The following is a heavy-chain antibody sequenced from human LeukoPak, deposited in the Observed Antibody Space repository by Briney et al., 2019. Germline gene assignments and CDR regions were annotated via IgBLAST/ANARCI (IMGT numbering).Heavy chain of an antibody. CDR3: AKAEFRVGVGGSYTYYYDSSGRWYYGMDV. Sequence: GGSLRLSCAASGFTFSSYGMHWVRQAPGKGLEWVAVISYDGSNKYYADSVKGRFTISRDNSKNTLYLQMNSLRAEDTAVYYCAKAEFRVGVGGSYTYYYDSSGRWYYGMDVWGQGTTVTVSS. CDR2: ISYDGSNK. CDR1: GFTFSSYG. V-gene: IGHV3-30*18. D-gene: IGHD3-22*01. J-gene: IGHJ6*02.